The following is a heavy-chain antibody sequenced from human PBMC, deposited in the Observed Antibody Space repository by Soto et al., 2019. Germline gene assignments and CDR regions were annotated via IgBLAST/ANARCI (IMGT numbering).Heavy chain of an antibody. CDR1: GGSVNGYC. CDR3: ATRITVFGLLIPPFDP. CDR2: INHTGGT. V-gene: IGHV4-34*01. D-gene: IGHD3-3*01. Sequence: SETLSLTCAVYGGSVNGYCWNWIRQPPGKGLEWIGEINHTGGTHYNPSLKSRVTMSVDTSKDQFSLRLSSVTAADTAIYYCATRITVFGLLIPPFDPWGQGTQVTVSS. J-gene: IGHJ5*02.